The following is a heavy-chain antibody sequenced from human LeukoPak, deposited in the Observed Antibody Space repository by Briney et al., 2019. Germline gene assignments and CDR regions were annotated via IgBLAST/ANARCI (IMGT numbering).Heavy chain of an antibody. V-gene: IGHV4-39*01. CDR2: FSYTGNT. CDR1: GGSISSSGYY. J-gene: IGHJ4*02. CDR3: ARLEMATINFDY. Sequence: SETLSLTCTVSGGSISSSGYYWGWIRQPPGKGMEWIGSFSYTGNTYYNPSLKSRVTISVDTSKNQFSLKLRSVTAADTAVYYCARLEMATINFDYWGQGTLVTVSS. D-gene: IGHD5-24*01.